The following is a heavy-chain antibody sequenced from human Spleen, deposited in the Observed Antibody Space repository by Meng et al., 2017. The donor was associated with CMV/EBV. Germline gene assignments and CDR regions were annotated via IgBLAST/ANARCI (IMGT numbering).Heavy chain of an antibody. CDR1: GSTFTSYA. CDR3: ARVHSSGYYGPNDY. CDR2: INTNNAIP. J-gene: IGHJ4*02. D-gene: IGHD3-22*01. Sequence: ASGSTFTSYALSWVRQAPGQGLEWMGWINTNNAIPTYAQGFTGRFVFSLDTSVSTTYLQISSLKAEDTAVYYCARVHSSGYYGPNDYWGQGTLVTVSS. V-gene: IGHV7-4-1*02.